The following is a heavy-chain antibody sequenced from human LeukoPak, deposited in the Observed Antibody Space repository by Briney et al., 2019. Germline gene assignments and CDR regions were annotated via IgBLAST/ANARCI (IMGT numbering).Heavy chain of an antibody. CDR2: IIPIFGIA. J-gene: IGHJ6*02. Sequence: SVKVSCKASGGTFSSYAISWVRQAPGQGLEWMGRIIPIFGIANYAQKFQGRVTITADKSTSTAYMELSSLRSEDTAVYYCAAQNSSSSYYYYGIDVWGQGTTVTVSS. CDR3: AAQNSSSSYYYYGIDV. CDR1: GGTFSSYA. D-gene: IGHD6-6*01. V-gene: IGHV1-69*04.